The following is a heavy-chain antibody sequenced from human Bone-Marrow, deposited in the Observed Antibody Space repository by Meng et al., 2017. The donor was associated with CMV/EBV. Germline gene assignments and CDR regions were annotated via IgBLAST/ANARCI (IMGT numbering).Heavy chain of an antibody. CDR2: IIWKSGRT. J-gene: IGHJ5*02. D-gene: IGHD3-10*01. CDR1: GFSSLDYG. V-gene: IGHV3-9*02. CDR3: VKDVTPGGADR. Sequence: SLKISCVVSGFSSLDYGIHWVRQAPGKGLEWVSGIIWKSGRTGYVDSVRGRFTISRDNAKNSLYLEMDSLRVGDTALYYCVKDVTPGGADRWGQRKLVNVDS.